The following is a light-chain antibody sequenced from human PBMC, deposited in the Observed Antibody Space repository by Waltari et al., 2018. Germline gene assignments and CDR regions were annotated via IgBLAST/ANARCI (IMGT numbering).Light chain of an antibody. CDR1: QYINNY. J-gene: IGKJ1*01. Sequence: DIQMTQSPSSLSASVGDRVLITCRASQYINNYLNWYQQKPGKAPYLLIYAASTLHVGVPSRFSGSGSVTEFTLTISGIQPEDFAAYYCQQIYSAPRMFGQGTKVEVK. V-gene: IGKV1-39*01. CDR2: AAS. CDR3: QQIYSAPRM.